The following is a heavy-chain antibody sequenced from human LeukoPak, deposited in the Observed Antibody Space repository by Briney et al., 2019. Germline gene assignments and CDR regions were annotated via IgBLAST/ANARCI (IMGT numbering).Heavy chain of an antibody. CDR3: ARLGDGYNSRYFDY. V-gene: IGHV4-59*08. D-gene: IGHD5-24*01. Sequence: SETLSLTCTVSGDSISGYYWTWIRQPPGKGLEWIGYIYYSGSTNYNSSLKSRVTISVDTSKNQFSLKLSSVTAADTAVYYCARLGDGYNSRYFDYWGQGTLVTVSS. J-gene: IGHJ4*02. CDR2: IYYSGST. CDR1: GDSISGYY.